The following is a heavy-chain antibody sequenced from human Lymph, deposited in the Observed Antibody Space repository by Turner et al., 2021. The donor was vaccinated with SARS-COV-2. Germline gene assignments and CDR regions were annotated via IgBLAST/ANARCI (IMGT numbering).Heavy chain of an antibody. CDR1: GFTFDEYA. CDR2: ISWYSGSI. D-gene: IGHD3-16*01. V-gene: IGHV3-9*01. CDR3: AKGRCFGMDV. J-gene: IGHJ6*02. Sequence: EVQLVESGGGLVQPGRSLSLSCAASGFTFDEYAMHWVRQASGKGLEWVSGISWYSGSIGYADSVKGRFTISRDNAKNALYLQMNSLRAEDTALYYCAKGRCFGMDVWGQGTTVTVSS.